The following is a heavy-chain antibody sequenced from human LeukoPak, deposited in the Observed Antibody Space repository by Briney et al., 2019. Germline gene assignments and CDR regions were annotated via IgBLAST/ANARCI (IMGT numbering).Heavy chain of an antibody. CDR2: IHHGGTT. D-gene: IGHD3-22*01. J-gene: IGHJ4*02. Sequence: PSETLSLTCAVYGESFSDYYWSWIRQAPGKGLEWIGEIHHGGTTNYSPSLRGRLAMSTDTSNNQFSLRLTSVTASDTAVYFCARGPPTDYHDTRGFYRPLDYWGQGTLVTVSS. CDR3: ARGPPTDYHDTRGFYRPLDY. CDR1: GESFSDYY. V-gene: IGHV4-34*01.